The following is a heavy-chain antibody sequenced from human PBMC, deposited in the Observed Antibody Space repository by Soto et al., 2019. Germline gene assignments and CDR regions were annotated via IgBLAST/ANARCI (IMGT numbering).Heavy chain of an antibody. CDR1: GFTFSSYA. J-gene: IGHJ4*02. CDR2: ISGSGVST. CDR3: AKGYDSSGYYYVHFDY. D-gene: IGHD3-22*01. Sequence: PGGSLRLSCAASGFTFSSYAMNWVRQTPGKGLEWVSVISGSGVSTVHADSVKGRFTISRDNSKNTLYLQMNSLRAEDTAGYYCAKGYDSSGYYYVHFDYWGQGT. V-gene: IGHV3-23*01.